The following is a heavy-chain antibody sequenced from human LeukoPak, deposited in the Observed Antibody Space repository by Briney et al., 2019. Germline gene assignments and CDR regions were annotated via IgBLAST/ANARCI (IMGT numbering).Heavy chain of an antibody. Sequence: ASVKVSCKASGFAFNKYGFGWVRQAPGQGPEWLGWISAYDGRTNYAQNLQGRLTLTTDTSTTTACMELRSLTSDDTAVYYCARDPSNTVGRNIYFDYWGQGTLVTVSS. CDR2: ISAYDGRT. V-gene: IGHV1-18*01. CDR3: ARDPSNTVGRNIYFDY. CDR1: GFAFNKYG. D-gene: IGHD1-14*01. J-gene: IGHJ4*02.